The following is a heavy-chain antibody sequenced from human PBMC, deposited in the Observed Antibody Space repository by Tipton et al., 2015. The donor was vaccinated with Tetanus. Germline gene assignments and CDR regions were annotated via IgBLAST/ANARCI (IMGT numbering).Heavy chain of an antibody. Sequence: QLVQSGAEMRKSGESLKISCKTSGYFFDTHWIAWVRQMPGKGLEWMGIIYPGESDTRYSPSFQGQVTMSVVRSTATAYLQWGSLKASDTAIYYCARHFGEMLYAPFRFDPWGQGTLVTVSS. CDR2: IYPGESDT. D-gene: IGHD3-3*01. V-gene: IGHV5-51*01. J-gene: IGHJ5*02. CDR3: ARHFGEMLYAPFRFDP. CDR1: GYFFDTHW.